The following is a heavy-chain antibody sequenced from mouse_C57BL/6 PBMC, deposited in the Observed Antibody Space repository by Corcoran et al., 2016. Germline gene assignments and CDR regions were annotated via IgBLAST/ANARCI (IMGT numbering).Heavy chain of an antibody. CDR1: GYTFTTYG. CDR2: INTYSGVP. CDR3: ARPNSMDY. D-gene: IGHD4-1*01. J-gene: IGHJ4*01. Sequence: QIQLVQSGPELKKPGETVKISCKASGYTFTTYGMSWVKQAPGKGLKWMGWINTYSGVPTYADDFKGRFAFSLETSASTDYLQINNLKNEDTATYFCARPNSMDYWGQGTSVTVSS. V-gene: IGHV9-3*01.